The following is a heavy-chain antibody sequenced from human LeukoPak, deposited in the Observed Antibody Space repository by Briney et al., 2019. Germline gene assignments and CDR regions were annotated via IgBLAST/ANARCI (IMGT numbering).Heavy chain of an antibody. D-gene: IGHD6-6*01. CDR1: GYTFTGYY. CDR3: ARAIGQLQNLYYYYYYMDV. V-gene: IGHV1-2*02. CDR2: INPNSGGT. J-gene: IGHJ6*03. Sequence: ASVKVSCKASGYTFTGYYIHWVRQAPGQGLEWIGWINPNSGGTNYAQEFQGRVTMTRDTSISTAYMELSRLRSDDTAVYFCARAIGQLQNLYYYYYYMDVWGKGTTVTVSS.